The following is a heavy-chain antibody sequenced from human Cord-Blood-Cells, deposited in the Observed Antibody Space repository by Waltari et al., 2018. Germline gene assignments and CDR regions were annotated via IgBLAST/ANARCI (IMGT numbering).Heavy chain of an antibody. CDR2: IIPIFGTA. J-gene: IGHJ5*02. CDR1: GGTFSSYA. V-gene: IGHV1-69*01. D-gene: IGHD3-22*01. CDR3: ADTNYYDSSGYYNWFDP. Sequence: QVQLVQSGAEVKKPGSSVKVSCKASGGTFSSYAISWVRPAPGQGLEWMGGIIPIFGTANYAQKFQGRVAITADESTSTAYMELSSLRSEDTAVYYCADTNYYDSSGYYNWFDPWGQGTLVTVSS.